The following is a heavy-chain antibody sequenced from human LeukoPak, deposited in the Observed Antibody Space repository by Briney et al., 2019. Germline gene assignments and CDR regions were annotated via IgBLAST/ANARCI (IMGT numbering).Heavy chain of an antibody. D-gene: IGHD2-21*01. CDR2: VRYYGRDK. CDR1: GFTFSAYG. Sequence: PGGSLRLSCEVSGFTFSAYGIQWVRQSPDKGREWVAFVRYYGRDKFYADSVKGRFIVSKDNSRTTLQLQMNSLRSEDTAVYFCARGGARDIWYFAYWGQGIRVTVSS. V-gene: IGHV3-30*02. J-gene: IGHJ4*02. CDR3: ARGGARDIWYFAY.